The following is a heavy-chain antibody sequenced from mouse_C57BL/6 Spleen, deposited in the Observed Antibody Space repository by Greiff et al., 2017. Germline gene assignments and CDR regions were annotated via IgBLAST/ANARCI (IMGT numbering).Heavy chain of an antibody. D-gene: IGHD2-3*01. CDR3: ARGDGYYYFDY. Sequence: QVQLKQSGPELVKPGASVKISCQASGYAFSSSWMNWVKQRPGKGLEWIGRIYPGDGDTNYNGKFKGKATLTADTSSSTAYMQLSSLTSEDSAVYFCARGDGYYYFDYWGQGTTLTVSS. J-gene: IGHJ2*01. V-gene: IGHV1-82*01. CDR1: GYAFSSSW. CDR2: IYPGDGDT.